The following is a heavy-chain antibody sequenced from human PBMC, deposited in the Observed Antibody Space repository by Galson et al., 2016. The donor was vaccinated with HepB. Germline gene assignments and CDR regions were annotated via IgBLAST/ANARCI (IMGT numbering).Heavy chain of an antibody. CDR3: ARSRADFWSVGYYDYGMDV. J-gene: IGHJ6*04. Sequence: SLRLSCAASGFTFSTNSMHWVRQAPGKGLEWVAVMSYIGSNKYFADSVKGRFSISRDNSKNILYLQMNSLRAEDTAVYYCARSRADFWSVGYYDYGMDVWGKGTTVTVSS. D-gene: IGHD3-3*01. CDR2: MSYIGSNK. V-gene: IGHV3-30-3*01. CDR1: GFTFSTNS.